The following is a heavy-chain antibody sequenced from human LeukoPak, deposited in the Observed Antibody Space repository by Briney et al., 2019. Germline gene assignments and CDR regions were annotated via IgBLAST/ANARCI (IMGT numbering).Heavy chain of an antibody. J-gene: IGHJ4*02. CDR3: ARGAVTDYYDSSGYTPFGY. CDR1: GFTFSTYT. V-gene: IGHV3-21*01. Sequence: GGSLRLSCAASGFTFSTYTMNWVRQAPGKGLEWVSSLSSDWRYIYYADSVKGRFTISRDNAKNSLYLQMNSLRAEDTAVYYCARGAVTDYYDSSGYTPFGYWGQGTLVTVSS. CDR2: LSSDWRYI. D-gene: IGHD3-22*01.